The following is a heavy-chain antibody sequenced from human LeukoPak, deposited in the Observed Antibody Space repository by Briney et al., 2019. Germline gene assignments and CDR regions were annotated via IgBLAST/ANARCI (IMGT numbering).Heavy chain of an antibody. D-gene: IGHD6-13*01. CDR3: VRHFLETGRDEQPLEH. CDR1: GGSISGCTYY. CDR2: VCRSGPT. J-gene: IGHJ1*01. V-gene: IGHV4-39*01. Sequence: PSETLSLTCTVSGGSISGCTYYWDWIRQSPGTGLEWIGSVCRSGPTYYNPSLRGRVTMSVGSAPNQFFLRLNSVTAADTAIYYCVRHFLETGRDEQPLEHWGQGILVTVSS.